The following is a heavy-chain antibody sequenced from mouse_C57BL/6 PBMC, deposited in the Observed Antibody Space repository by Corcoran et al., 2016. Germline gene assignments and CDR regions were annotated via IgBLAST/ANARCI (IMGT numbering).Heavy chain of an antibody. CDR1: GYTFTTYG. J-gene: IGHJ1*03. Sequence: QIQLVQSGPELKKPGETVKISCKASGYTFTTYGMSWVKQAPGKGLKWMGWINTYSGVPTYADDFKGRFAFSLETSASTAYLQINNLKNEDTATYFCARSDLWYFDVWGTGTTVTVSS. V-gene: IGHV9-3*01. CDR3: ARSDLWYFDV. CDR2: INTYSGVP.